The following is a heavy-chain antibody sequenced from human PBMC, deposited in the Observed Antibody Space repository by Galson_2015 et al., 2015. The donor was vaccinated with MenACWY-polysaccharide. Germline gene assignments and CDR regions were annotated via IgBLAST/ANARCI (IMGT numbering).Heavy chain of an antibody. V-gene: IGHV3-33*08. CDR1: GSRFSHSG. D-gene: IGHD2-15*01. J-gene: IGHJ3*02. Sequence: SLRLSCAASGSRFSHSGMHWVRQAPGKGLEWVAVIQYDGSKIVYADSVKGRFTISRDNSKNTLFLEMNSLGADDTAVYYCAREGSRIVFHAFDTWGQGTMVTVSS. CDR3: AREGSRIVFHAFDT. CDR2: IQYDGSKI.